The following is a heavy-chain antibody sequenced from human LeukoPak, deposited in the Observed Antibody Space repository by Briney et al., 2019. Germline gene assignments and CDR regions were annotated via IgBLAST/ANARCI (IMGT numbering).Heavy chain of an antibody. J-gene: IGHJ4*02. CDR3: ARNQRDYLFDY. D-gene: IGHD4-17*01. CDR1: GGSFSGYY. V-gene: IGHV4-34*01. Sequence: SETLSLTCAVYGGSFSGYYWSWIRQPPGKGLEWIGEINHSGSTNYNPSLRSRVTISVDTSKNQFSLKLSSVTAADTAVYYCARNQRDYLFDYWGQGTLVTVSS. CDR2: INHSGST.